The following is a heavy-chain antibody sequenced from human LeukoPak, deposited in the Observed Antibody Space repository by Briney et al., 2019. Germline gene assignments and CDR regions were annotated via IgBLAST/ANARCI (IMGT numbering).Heavy chain of an antibody. CDR2: IDPRDSDT. J-gene: IGHJ5*02. Sequence: GGSLQISCKASGSIIPNFWIGWVRQMPGKGLEWMGIIDPRDSDTRYSPSLQGQVTISDDKSINTVFLQWSSLQTSDTAVYYCARHNGVASSWPDLWGQGTLVFVSS. CDR3: ARHNGVASSWPDL. CDR1: GSIIPNFW. D-gene: IGHD6-13*01. V-gene: IGHV5-51*01.